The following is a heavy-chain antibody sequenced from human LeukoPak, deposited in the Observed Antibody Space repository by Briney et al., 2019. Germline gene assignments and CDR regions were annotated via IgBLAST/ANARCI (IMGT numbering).Heavy chain of an antibody. Sequence: GGSLRLSCAASGFTFSDYYMSWIRQAPGKGLEWVSYISSSGSTIYYADSVKGRFTISRDNAKNSLYLQMNSLRAEDTAVYYCARDNDSSGYHAFDIWGQGTMVSVSS. D-gene: IGHD3-22*01. CDR3: ARDNDSSGYHAFDI. V-gene: IGHV3-11*04. CDR1: GFTFSDYY. J-gene: IGHJ3*02. CDR2: ISSSGSTI.